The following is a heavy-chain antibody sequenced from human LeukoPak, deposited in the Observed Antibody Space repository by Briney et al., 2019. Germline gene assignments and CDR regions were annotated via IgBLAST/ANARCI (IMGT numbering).Heavy chain of an antibody. CDR1: GGSISSSSYY. CDR3: ASYGLGGYSYGYSY. J-gene: IGHJ4*02. Sequence: SETLSLTCTVSGGSISSSSYYWGWIRQPPGKGLEWIGSIYYSGSTYYNPSLKSRVTISVDTSKNQFSLKLSSVTAADTAVYYCASYGLGGYSYGYSYWGQGTLVTVSS. V-gene: IGHV4-39*07. CDR2: IYYSGST. D-gene: IGHD5-18*01.